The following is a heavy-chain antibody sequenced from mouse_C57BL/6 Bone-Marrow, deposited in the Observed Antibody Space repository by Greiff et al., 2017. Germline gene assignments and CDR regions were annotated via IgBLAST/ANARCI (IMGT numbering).Heavy chain of an antibody. V-gene: IGHV1-82*01. Sequence: VQGVESGPELVKPGASVKISCKASGYAFSSSWMNWVKQRPGKGLEWIGRIYPGDGDTNYNGKFKGKATLTADKSSSTAYMQLSSLTSEDSAVYFCAQGDGSSLFAYWGQGTLVTVSA. D-gene: IGHD1-1*01. CDR2: IYPGDGDT. CDR1: GYAFSSSW. J-gene: IGHJ3*01. CDR3: AQGDGSSLFAY.